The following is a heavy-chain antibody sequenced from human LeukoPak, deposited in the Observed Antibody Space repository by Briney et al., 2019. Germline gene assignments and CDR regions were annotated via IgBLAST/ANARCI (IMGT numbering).Heavy chain of an antibody. CDR2: ISSSSSYI. CDR1: GFTFSSYS. V-gene: IGHV3-21*01. Sequence: GGSLRLSCAASGFTFSSYSMNWVRQAPGKGLEWVSSISSSSSYIYYADSVKGRFAISRDNAKNSLYLQMNSLRAEDTAVYYCARVVCSSTSCYTGRAFDYWGQGTLVTVSS. CDR3: ARVVCSSTSCYTGRAFDY. D-gene: IGHD2-2*02. J-gene: IGHJ4*02.